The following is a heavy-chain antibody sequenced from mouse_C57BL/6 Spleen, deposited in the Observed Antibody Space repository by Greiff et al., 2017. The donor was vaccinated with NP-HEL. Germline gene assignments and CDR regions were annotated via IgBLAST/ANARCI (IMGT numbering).Heavy chain of an antibody. CDR2: IYPSSGNT. J-gene: IGHJ4*01. CDR1: GYTFTSYG. CDR3: ARSASYYYGSLDY. V-gene: IGHV1-81*01. Sequence: QVQLQESGAELARPGASVKLSCKASGYTFTSYGISWVKQRTGQGLEWIGEIYPSSGNTYYNEKFKGKATLTADKSSSTAYMELRSLTSEDAAVYFSARSASYYYGSLDYWGQGASVTVAS. D-gene: IGHD1-1*01.